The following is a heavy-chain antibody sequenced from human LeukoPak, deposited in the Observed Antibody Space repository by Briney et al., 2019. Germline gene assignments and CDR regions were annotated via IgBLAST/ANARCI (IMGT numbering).Heavy chain of an antibody. CDR3: ARAFMGGSRGYEGWDY. CDR2: IYTGGST. CDR1: GFTVSSNY. Sequence: TGGSLRLSCAASGFTVSSNYMSWVRRAPGKGLEWVSIIYTGGSTYYTDSVKGRFTISRDNSKNTLYLQLNSLRAEDTAVYYCARAFMGGSRGYEGWDYWGQGTLVTVSS. J-gene: IGHJ4*02. D-gene: IGHD3-22*01. V-gene: IGHV3-53*01.